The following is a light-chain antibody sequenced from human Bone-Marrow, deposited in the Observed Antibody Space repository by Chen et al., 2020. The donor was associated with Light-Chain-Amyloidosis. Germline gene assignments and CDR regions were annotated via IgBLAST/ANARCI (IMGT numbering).Light chain of an antibody. CDR1: SSDVGGDNH. CDR2: EVT. J-gene: IGLJ1*01. V-gene: IGLV2-14*01. CDR3: SSYTITNTLV. Sequence: QSALTQPASVSGSPGQSITISCTGTSSDVGGDNHVSWYQQHPDKAPKLMIYEVTNRPSWVPVLLSDTKYDNPASLTSSGLQTENEADFFCSSYTITNTLVFGSGTRVTAL.